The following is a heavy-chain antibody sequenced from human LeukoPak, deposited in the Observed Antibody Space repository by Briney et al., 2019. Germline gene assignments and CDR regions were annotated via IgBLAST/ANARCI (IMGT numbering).Heavy chain of an antibody. Sequence: PGGSLRLSCAASGFTFSNVWMNWVRQAPGKGLEWVGRIRSKTHGEAIDYAAPVRGRLTISRDDSKNTMYLQLNSLKLEDTAVYYCATEVIIAVTGNDYWGQGSLVTVSS. D-gene: IGHD3-10*01. J-gene: IGHJ4*02. V-gene: IGHV3-15*07. CDR1: GFTFSNVW. CDR2: IRSKTHGEAI. CDR3: ATEVIIAVTGNDY.